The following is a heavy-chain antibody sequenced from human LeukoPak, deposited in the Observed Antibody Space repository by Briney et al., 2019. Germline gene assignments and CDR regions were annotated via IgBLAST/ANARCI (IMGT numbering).Heavy chain of an antibody. CDR2: IASDGSST. D-gene: IGHD2-21*01. CDR1: GFTFSSYW. V-gene: IGHV3-74*01. CDR3: ARGRPHGDDY. J-gene: IGHJ4*02. Sequence: GGTLRLSCAASGFTFSSYWMNWVRQAPGKGLVWVSRIASDGSSTTYADSVKGRFSISRDNAKNTLYLQMNSLRVEDTAVYYCARGRPHGDDYWGQGTLVTVSS.